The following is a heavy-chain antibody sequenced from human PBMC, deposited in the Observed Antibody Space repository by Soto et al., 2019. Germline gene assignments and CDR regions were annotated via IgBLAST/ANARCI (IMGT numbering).Heavy chain of an antibody. CDR1: GGSFSGYY. D-gene: IGHD2-15*01. V-gene: IGHV4-34*01. J-gene: IGHJ5*02. Sequence: QVQLQQWGAGLLKPSETLSLTCAVYGGSFSGYYWSWIRQPPGKGLEWIGEINHSGSTNYNPSLKRRVTISVDTSKNQFSLKLSSVTAADTAVYYCARGPRDIVVVVAATGAWFDLWGQGTLVTVSS. CDR2: INHSGST. CDR3: ARGPRDIVVVVAATGAWFDL.